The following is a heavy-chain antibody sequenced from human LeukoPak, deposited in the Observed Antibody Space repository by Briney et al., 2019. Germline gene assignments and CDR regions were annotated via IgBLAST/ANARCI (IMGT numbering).Heavy chain of an antibody. CDR2: ISSDGSNT. J-gene: IGHJ3*02. CDR1: GFTFDDYA. CDR3: APQRGYAFDI. Sequence: GGSLRLSCAASGFTFDDYAMHWVRQAPGKGLEWVSGISSDGSNTNYADSVKGRFTISRDNAKNTLYLQMNSLRAEDTAVYYCAPQRGYAFDIWGQRTMVTVSS. V-gene: IGHV3-74*01.